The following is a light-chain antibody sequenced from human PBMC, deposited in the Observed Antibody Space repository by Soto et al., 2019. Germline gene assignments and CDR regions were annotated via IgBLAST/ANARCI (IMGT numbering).Light chain of an antibody. J-gene: IGKJ4*01. Sequence: EIVMTQSPATLSVSPGERATLSCRASQSVNNNLAWYQQKPGQAPRLLIYGASATATGIPARFSGSGSGTEFTLTISSLQSEDFAVYYCQQYNNWPLTFGGGTKMEIK. CDR1: QSVNNN. CDR3: QQYNNWPLT. V-gene: IGKV3-15*01. CDR2: GAS.